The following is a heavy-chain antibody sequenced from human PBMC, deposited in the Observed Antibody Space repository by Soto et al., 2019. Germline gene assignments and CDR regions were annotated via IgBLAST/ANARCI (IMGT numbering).Heavy chain of an antibody. J-gene: IGHJ4*02. CDR3: VRDIR. CDR2: INSDGTTT. Sequence: PGGSLRLSCAASGLTFNNFWMYWVRQTPEKGLVWVSGINSDGTTTIYADSVKGRFTISRDNAKNTLYLQMNSLTVEDTAIYYCVRDIRWGQGTLVTVSS. V-gene: IGHV3-74*01. CDR1: GLTFNNFW.